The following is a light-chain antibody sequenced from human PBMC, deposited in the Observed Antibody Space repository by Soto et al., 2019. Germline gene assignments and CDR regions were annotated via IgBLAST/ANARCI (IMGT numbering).Light chain of an antibody. V-gene: IGKV3-20*01. Sequence: IVLTQSPGTLSLSPGERATLSCRASQSVSSSYLVWYQHKTGQAPRLLIYSASSRATGIPDRFSGSVSGTDFTLTISRLEPDDLAVYYCQQFGTSPPALTFGQGTRLELK. CDR3: QQFGTSPPALT. CDR1: QSVSSSY. J-gene: IGKJ5*01. CDR2: SAS.